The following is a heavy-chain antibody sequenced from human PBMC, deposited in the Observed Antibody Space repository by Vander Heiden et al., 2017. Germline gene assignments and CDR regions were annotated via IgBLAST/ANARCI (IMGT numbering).Heavy chain of an antibody. Sequence: EVQLVESGGGLVKPGRSLRLSCTASGFTFGDYAMSWFRQAPGKGLEWVGFIRSKAYGGTTEYAASVKCRFTISRDDSKSIAYLQMNSLKTEDTAVYYCTRDRGGRWAVRNAFDIWGQGTMVTVSS. D-gene: IGHD3-16*01. CDR3: TRDRGGRWAVRNAFDI. CDR1: GFTFGDYA. V-gene: IGHV3-49*05. CDR2: IRSKAYGGTT. J-gene: IGHJ3*02.